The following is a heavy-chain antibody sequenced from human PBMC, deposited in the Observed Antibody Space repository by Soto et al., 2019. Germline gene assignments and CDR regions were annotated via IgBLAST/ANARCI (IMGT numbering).Heavy chain of an antibody. V-gene: IGHV1-3*01. CDR1: GYTFTSYA. CDR3: ARDLITIFGVVIGSSYFDY. J-gene: IGHJ4*02. Sequence: QVQLVQSGAEVKKPGASVKVSCKASGYTFTSYAMHWVRQAPGQRLEWMGWINAGNGNTKYSQKFQGRVTITRDTPASKAYMELSSLRSEDMAVYYCARDLITIFGVVIGSSYFDYWGQGTLVTVSS. CDR2: INAGNGNT. D-gene: IGHD3-3*01.